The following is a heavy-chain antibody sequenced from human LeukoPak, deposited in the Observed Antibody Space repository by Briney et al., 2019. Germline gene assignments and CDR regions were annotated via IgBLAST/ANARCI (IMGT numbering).Heavy chain of an antibody. CDR2: INIGSSAA. CDR3: ARDHRFAFDY. CDR1: GFTFTSFS. Sequence: GGSLRLSCAASGFTFTSFSMNWVRQAPGRGLEWVSYINIGSSAAYYADSVKGRFTISRDIAKNPLYLQMSSLRDEDTAVYYCARDHRFAFDYWGRGTLVTVSS. V-gene: IGHV3-48*02. J-gene: IGHJ4*02.